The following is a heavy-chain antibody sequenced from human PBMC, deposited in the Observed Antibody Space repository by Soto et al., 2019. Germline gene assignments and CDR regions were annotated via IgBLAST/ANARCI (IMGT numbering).Heavy chain of an antibody. D-gene: IGHD6-19*01. J-gene: IGHJ4*02. CDR2: ISGNGGST. CDR1: GFTFSSFV. Sequence: GGSLRLSCAASGFTFSSFVMSWVRQAPGKGLEWVSGISGNGGSTYYADSVKGRFTISRDNSKNTLYLQMNSLRAEDAAIYYCVKAEQWLFRRVNFDYWGQGTLVTVSS. V-gene: IGHV3-23*01. CDR3: VKAEQWLFRRVNFDY.